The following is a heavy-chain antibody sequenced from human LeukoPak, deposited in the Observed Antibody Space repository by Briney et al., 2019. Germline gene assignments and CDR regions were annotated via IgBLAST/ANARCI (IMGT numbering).Heavy chain of an antibody. CDR3: ARDLVTVTKGFDI. CDR1: SGFFSSHY. Sequence: SETLSLTCAVSSGFFSSHYWTWIRQPPGKGLEWIGYISYIGSTNYNPSLKSRVTISIDRSKNQFSLKLSSVTAADTAVYYCARDLVTVTKGFDIWGQGTMVSVSS. J-gene: IGHJ3*02. V-gene: IGHV4-59*11. CDR2: ISYIGST. D-gene: IGHD4-17*01.